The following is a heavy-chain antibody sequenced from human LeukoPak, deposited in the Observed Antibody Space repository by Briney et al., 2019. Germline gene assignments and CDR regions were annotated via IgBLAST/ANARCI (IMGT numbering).Heavy chain of an antibody. CDR2: ISAYNGNT. CDR1: GYTFTSYG. Sequence: ASGKVSCKASGYTFTSYGISWVRQAPGQGLEWMGWISAYNGNTNYAQKLQGRVTMTTDTSTSTAYMELRSLRSDDTAVYYCARGLPYYYDSSGYYSPYYFDYWGQGTLVTVSS. V-gene: IGHV1-18*01. CDR3: ARGLPYYYDSSGYYSPYYFDY. D-gene: IGHD3-22*01. J-gene: IGHJ4*02.